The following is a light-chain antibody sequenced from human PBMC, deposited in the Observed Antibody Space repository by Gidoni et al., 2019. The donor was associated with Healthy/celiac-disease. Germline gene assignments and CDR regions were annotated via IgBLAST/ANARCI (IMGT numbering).Light chain of an antibody. CDR3: QHYT. Sequence: DIQMTQSPSSLSASVGDRVTITCRASQSISSYLNWYQQKPGKAPKLLIYAASSLQSGVPSRFSGSGSGTDFTLTISSLQPEDFAPYYCQHYTFGQGTKLEIK. V-gene: IGKV1-39*01. J-gene: IGKJ2*01. CDR1: QSISSY. CDR2: AAS.